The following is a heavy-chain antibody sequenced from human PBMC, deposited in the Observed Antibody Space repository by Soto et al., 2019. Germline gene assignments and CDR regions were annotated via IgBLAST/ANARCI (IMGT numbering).Heavy chain of an antibody. Sequence: GGSLRLSCTASGFTFGYYAMIWFLQAPGKGLEWVGFIRSKAYGGTTEYAASVKGRFTISRGDSKSIAYLQMNSLKTEDTAVYYCTRVGSSGWYLGWFDPWGQGTLVTVSS. CDR2: IRSKAYGGTT. D-gene: IGHD6-19*01. CDR3: TRVGSSGWYLGWFDP. V-gene: IGHV3-49*03. J-gene: IGHJ5*02. CDR1: GFTFGYYA.